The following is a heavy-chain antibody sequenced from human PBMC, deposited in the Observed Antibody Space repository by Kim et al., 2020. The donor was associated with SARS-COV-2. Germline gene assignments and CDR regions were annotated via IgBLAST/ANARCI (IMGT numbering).Heavy chain of an antibody. CDR3: ARVRGAAGPFYYYYYGMDV. V-gene: IGHV3-11*01. Sequence: GGSLRLSCAASGFTFSDYYMSWIRQAPGKGLEWVSYISSSGSTIYYADSVKGRFTISRDNAKNSLYLQMNSLRAEDTDVYYCARVRGAAGPFYYYYYGMDVWGQGTTVTVS. CDR1: GFTFSDYY. CDR2: ISSSGSTI. J-gene: IGHJ6*02. D-gene: IGHD6-13*01.